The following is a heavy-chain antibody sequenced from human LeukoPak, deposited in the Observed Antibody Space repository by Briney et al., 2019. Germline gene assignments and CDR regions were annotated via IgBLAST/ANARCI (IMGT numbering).Heavy chain of an antibody. J-gene: IGHJ4*02. V-gene: IGHV3-72*01. CDR1: GFTFSDRF. CDR2: SRNKAKSYTT. D-gene: IGHD6-19*01. Sequence: PGGSLRLSCVVSGFTFSDRFMDWVRQAPGKGLEWVGRSRNKAKSYTTEYAASVKGRFTISRDDSKNSLYLQMNSLKTEDTAVYYCARGVGAVGDYWGQGTLVTVSS. CDR3: ARGVGAVGDY.